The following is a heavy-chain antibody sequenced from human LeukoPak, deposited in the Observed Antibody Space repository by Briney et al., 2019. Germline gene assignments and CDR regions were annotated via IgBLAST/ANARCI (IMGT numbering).Heavy chain of an antibody. CDR3: ARDKAAAGITENYYYGMDV. Sequence: AASVTVSCKASGYTFTSYYMHWVRQAPGQGLEWMGIINPSGGSTSYAQKFQGRVTMTRDTSTSTVHMELSSLRSEDTAVYYCARDKAAAGITENYYYGMDVWGQGTTVTVSS. CDR1: GYTFTSYY. D-gene: IGHD6-13*01. V-gene: IGHV1-46*01. J-gene: IGHJ6*02. CDR2: INPSGGST.